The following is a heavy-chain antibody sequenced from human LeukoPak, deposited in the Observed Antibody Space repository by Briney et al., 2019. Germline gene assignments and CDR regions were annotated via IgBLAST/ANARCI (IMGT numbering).Heavy chain of an antibody. CDR1: GYTFTGYY. J-gene: IGHJ4*02. CDR2: MNPNSGNT. V-gene: IGHV1-8*02. CDR3: ARTISSGWGN. D-gene: IGHD6-19*01. Sequence: GASVKVSCKASGYTFTGYYMHWVRQATGQGLEWMGWMNPNSGNTGYAQKFQGRVTMTRNTSISTAYMELSSLRSEDTAVYYCARTISSGWGNWGQGTLVTVSS.